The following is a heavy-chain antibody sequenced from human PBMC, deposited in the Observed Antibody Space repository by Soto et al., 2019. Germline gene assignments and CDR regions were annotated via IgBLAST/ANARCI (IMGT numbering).Heavy chain of an antibody. J-gene: IGHJ6*02. CDR2: IYSSGST. D-gene: IGHD2-2*02. V-gene: IGHV4-61*01. CDR3: ARFVRSCSGTTCYTRADV. Sequence: QVQLQESGPRLVKPSETVSLTCTVSGGSVSSDTHYWSWIRLPPGKRLEWNGFIYSSGSTNYNPSLKSRVPMSVDTSKNQFSLKLRSVIVADTAVYHCARFVRSCSGTTCYTRADVWGQGTTVSVSS. CDR1: GGSVSSDTHY.